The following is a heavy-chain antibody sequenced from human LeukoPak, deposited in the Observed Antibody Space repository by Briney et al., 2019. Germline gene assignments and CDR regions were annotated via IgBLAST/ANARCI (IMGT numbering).Heavy chain of an antibody. CDR3: ARETFTQGMDV. D-gene: IGHD3-16*01. CDR2: ISYDGSNK. V-gene: IGHV3-30*04. J-gene: IGHJ6*02. CDR1: GFTFSSYA. Sequence: GRSLRLSCASSGFTFSSYAMHWVRQAPGKGLEWVAVISYDGSNKYYADSVKGRFTISRDNSKNTLYLQMNSLRAEDTAVYYCARETFTQGMDVLGQGTTVTVSS.